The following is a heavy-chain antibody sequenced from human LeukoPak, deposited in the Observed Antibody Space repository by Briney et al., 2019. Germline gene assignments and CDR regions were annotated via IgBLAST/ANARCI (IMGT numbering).Heavy chain of an antibody. D-gene: IGHD6-6*01. V-gene: IGHV3-11*01. CDR3: ASNMAANYHYFYGIDV. Sequence: WXRQAXXXGXEWVAFXSSSTTSTYYADSVKGRFTVSRDNAKNSLSLQMSSLRVEDTGVYYCASNMAANYHYFYGIDVWGQGTTVTVSS. J-gene: IGHJ6*02. CDR2: XSSSTTST.